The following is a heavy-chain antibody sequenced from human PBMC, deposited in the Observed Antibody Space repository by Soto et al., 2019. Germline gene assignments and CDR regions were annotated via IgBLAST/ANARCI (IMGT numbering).Heavy chain of an antibody. V-gene: IGHV1-8*01. Sequence: GASVKVSCKASGYTFTSYDINWVRQATGQGLEWMGWMNPNSGNTGYAQKFQGRVTMTRNTSISTAYMELSSLRSEDTAVYYCARGGVRYGSGSYYNPGPDYWGQGTLVTVSS. D-gene: IGHD3-10*01. CDR1: GYTFTSYD. CDR2: MNPNSGNT. J-gene: IGHJ4*02. CDR3: ARGGVRYGSGSYYNPGPDY.